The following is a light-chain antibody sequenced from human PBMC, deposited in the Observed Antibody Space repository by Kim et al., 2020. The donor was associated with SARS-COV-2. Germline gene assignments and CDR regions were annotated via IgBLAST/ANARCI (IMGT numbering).Light chain of an antibody. CDR1: RLGDKY. J-gene: IGLJ2*01. Sequence: SYELTQPPSMSVSPGQTASISCSGDRLGDKYACWYQQKPGRSPLLVINEDTKRPSGIPERFSGSNSGHTATLTISGTQAMDEADYYCQAWDSSTVVFGGGTQLTVL. V-gene: IGLV3-1*01. CDR3: QAWDSSTVV. CDR2: EDT.